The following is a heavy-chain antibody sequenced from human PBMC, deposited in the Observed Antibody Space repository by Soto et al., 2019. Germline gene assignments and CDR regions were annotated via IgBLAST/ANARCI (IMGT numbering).Heavy chain of an antibody. V-gene: IGHV6-1*01. Sequence: SQTLSLTCAISGDSVSIKSAAWNWIRQSPSRGLEWLGRTYYRSKWYNEFAVSVKSRITVNPDTSKNQFSLQLSSVTPEDTAVYYCARTASVFDYWGQGTQVTVSS. J-gene: IGHJ4*02. CDR2: TYYRSKWYN. CDR3: ARTASVFDY. CDR1: GDSVSIKSAA.